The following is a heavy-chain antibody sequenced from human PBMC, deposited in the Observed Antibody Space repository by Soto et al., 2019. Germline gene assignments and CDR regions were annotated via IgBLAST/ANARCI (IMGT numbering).Heavy chain of an antibody. CDR1: GGSISSGGYY. CDR3: ARVVYDFWSGYYFDY. J-gene: IGHJ4*02. V-gene: IGHV4-31*03. Sequence: SETLSLTCTFSGGSISSGGYYLSWIRQHPGKGLEWIGYIYYSGSTYYNPSLKSRVTISVDTSKNQFSLKLSSVTAADTAVYYCARVVYDFWSGYYFDYWGQGTLVTVSS. D-gene: IGHD3-3*01. CDR2: IYYSGST.